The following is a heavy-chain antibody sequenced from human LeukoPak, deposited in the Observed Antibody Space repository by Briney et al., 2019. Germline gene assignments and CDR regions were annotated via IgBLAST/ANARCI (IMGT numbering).Heavy chain of an antibody. V-gene: IGHV3-48*03. CDR3: ARVNYDFWSGYLGVLGY. Sequence: GSLRLSCAASGFTFSSYEMNRVRQAPGKGLEWVSYISSSGSTIYYADSVKGRFTISGDNAKNSLYLQMNSLRAEDTAVYYCARVNYDFWSGYLGVLGYWGQGTLVTVSS. J-gene: IGHJ4*02. CDR2: ISSSGSTI. CDR1: GFTFSSYE. D-gene: IGHD3-3*01.